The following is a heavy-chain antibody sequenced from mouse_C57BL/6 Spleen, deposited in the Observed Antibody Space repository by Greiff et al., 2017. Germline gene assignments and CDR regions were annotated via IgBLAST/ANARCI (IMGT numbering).Heavy chain of an antibody. CDR3: ARVLRNAMDY. D-gene: IGHD2-14*01. CDR2: IYPGDGDT. Sequence: VQRVESGAELVKPGASVKISCKASGYAFSSYWMNWVKQRPGKGLEWIGQIYPGDGDTNYNGKFKGKATLTADKSSSTAYMQLSSLTSEDSAVYFCARVLRNAMDYWGQGTSVTVSS. J-gene: IGHJ4*01. CDR1: GYAFSSYW. V-gene: IGHV1-80*01.